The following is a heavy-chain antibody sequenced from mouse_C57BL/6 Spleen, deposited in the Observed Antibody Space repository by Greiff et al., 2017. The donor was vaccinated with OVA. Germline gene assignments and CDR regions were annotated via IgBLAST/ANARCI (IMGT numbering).Heavy chain of an antibody. V-gene: IGHV1-69*01. D-gene: IGHD1-1*01. Sequence: QVQLKQPGAELVMPGASVKLSCKASGYTFTSYWMHWVKQRPGQGLEWIGEIDPSDSYTNYNQKFKGKSTLTVDKSSSTAYMQLSSLTSEDSAVYYCARYYGSSPLGYWGQGTTLTVSS. CDR2: IDPSDSYT. CDR1: GYTFTSYW. CDR3: ARYYGSSPLGY. J-gene: IGHJ2*01.